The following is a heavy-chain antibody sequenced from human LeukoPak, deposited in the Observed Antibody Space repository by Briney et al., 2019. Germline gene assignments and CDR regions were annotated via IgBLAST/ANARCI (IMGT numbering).Heavy chain of an antibody. CDR3: TRDRKIHYDYVWGSYRYPACFDY. CDR1: GFTFGGYA. CDR2: IRSKAYGGTT. Sequence: GSLRLSCTASGFTFGGYAMSWVRQAPGKGLEWVGFIRSKAYGGTTEYAASVKGRFTISRDDSKSIAYLQMNSMKTEDTAVYYCTRDRKIHYDYVWGSYRYPACFDYWGQGTLVTVSS. D-gene: IGHD3-16*02. J-gene: IGHJ4*02. V-gene: IGHV3-49*04.